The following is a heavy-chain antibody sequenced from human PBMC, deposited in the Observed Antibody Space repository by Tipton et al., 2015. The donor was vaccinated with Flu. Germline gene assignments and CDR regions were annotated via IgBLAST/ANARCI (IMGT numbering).Heavy chain of an antibody. CDR3: VPYYYDTSGPIMDL. Sequence: TLSLTCSVSGASMSKSFYYWGWVRQPPGKEPQWIGSIYTTGSTYDNASFKSRVTISIDTSKNQFSLKLTSVTAADTAVYYCVPYYYDTSGPIMDLWGPGTLVTVSS. CDR1: GASMSKSFYY. D-gene: IGHD3-22*01. J-gene: IGHJ4*02. V-gene: IGHV4-39*01. CDR2: IYTTGST.